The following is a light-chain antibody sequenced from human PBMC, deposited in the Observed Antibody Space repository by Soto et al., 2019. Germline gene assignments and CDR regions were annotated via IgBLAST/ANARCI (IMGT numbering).Light chain of an antibody. V-gene: IGKV1-39*01. CDR1: QTMSSY. Sequence: DIQMTQSPSSLSASVGDTVTITWRASQTMSSYLNWYQQKPGKAPKLLIYATSSVQDGVPSRFSGSDSGTDFFLTVSSLQPEDSATYYCQQSYAFGQGTKLEIK. CDR2: ATS. J-gene: IGKJ2*01. CDR3: QQSYA.